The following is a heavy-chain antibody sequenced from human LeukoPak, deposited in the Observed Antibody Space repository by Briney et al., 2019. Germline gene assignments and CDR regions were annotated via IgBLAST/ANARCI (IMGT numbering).Heavy chain of an antibody. CDR3: ARESGSYPFYYGMDV. CDR1: GYTFTSYD. D-gene: IGHD3-10*01. J-gene: IGHJ6*02. Sequence: ASVKVSCKASGYTFTSYDINWVRQATGQGLEWMGWMNPNSGNTGYAQKFQGRVTITADESTSTAYMELSSLRSEDTAVYYCARESGSYPFYYGMDVWGQGTTVTVSS. V-gene: IGHV1-8*01. CDR2: MNPNSGNT.